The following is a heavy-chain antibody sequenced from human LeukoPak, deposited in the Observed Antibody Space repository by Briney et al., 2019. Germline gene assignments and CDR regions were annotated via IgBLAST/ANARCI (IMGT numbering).Heavy chain of an antibody. V-gene: IGHV4-39*07. CDR1: GGSISSSSYY. Sequence: PSETLSLTCTVSGGSISSSSYYWGWIRQPPGKGLEWIGSIYYSGSTYYNPSLKSRVTISVGTSKNQFSLKLSSVTAADTAVYYCARVTYYYDSSGYPMINWFDPWGQGTLVTVSS. CDR3: ARVTYYYDSSGYPMINWFDP. CDR2: IYYSGST. D-gene: IGHD3-22*01. J-gene: IGHJ5*02.